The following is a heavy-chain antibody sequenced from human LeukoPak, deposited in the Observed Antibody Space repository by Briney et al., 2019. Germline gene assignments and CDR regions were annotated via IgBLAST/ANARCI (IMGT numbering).Heavy chain of an antibody. CDR1: GYTFTSYD. CDR2: MNPNSGNT. Sequence: ASVKVSCKASGYTFTSYDINWVRQATGQGLEWMGWMNPNSGNTGYAQKFQGRVTMTRNTSISTAYMELSSLRSEDTAIYYCARRYSSSRNTPGYWGQGTLVTVSS. D-gene: IGHD6-13*01. CDR3: ARRYSSSRNTPGY. J-gene: IGHJ4*02. V-gene: IGHV1-8*01.